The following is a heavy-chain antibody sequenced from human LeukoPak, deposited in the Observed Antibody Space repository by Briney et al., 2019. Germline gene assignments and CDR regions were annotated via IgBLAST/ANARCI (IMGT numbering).Heavy chain of an antibody. CDR1: GFTXXSYA. CDR3: XXXXXXXXXXXVIFWAFDI. V-gene: IGHV3-30-3*01. J-gene: IGHJ3*02. Sequence: SLRLSCXASGFTXXSYAMHWVRQAPGKGLEGVAVISYDGSNKYYADCVKGRFTISRDNSKNTVYMQMNSLRAEDRAVYYXXXXXXXXXXXXVIFWAFDIWGQGTMVTVSS. CDR2: ISYDGSNK. D-gene: IGHD3-22*01.